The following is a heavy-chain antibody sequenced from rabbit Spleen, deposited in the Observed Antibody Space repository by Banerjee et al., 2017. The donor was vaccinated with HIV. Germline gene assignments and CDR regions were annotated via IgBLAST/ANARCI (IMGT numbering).Heavy chain of an antibody. D-gene: IGHD8-1*01. CDR3: ASGSNYYSFNL. V-gene: IGHV1S45*01. CDR1: GFSFSNYYW. CDR2: IYAAGDIT. J-gene: IGHJ4*01. Sequence: QEQLEESGGDLVKPEGSLTLTCTASGFSFSNYYWICWVRQAPGKGLEWIACIYAAGDITYYASWAKGRFTISKTSSTTVTLQMTSLTAADTATYFCASGSNYYSFNLWGPGTLVTVS.